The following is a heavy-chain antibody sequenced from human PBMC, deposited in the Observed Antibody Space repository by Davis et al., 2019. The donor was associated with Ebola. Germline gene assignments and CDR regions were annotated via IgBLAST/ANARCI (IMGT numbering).Heavy chain of an antibody. Sequence: SETLSLTCTVSGFSISGDYYWGWIRQPPGKVLEWSGSISHSGNTYFKPSLASRVTISVDTSKNQFSLKLSSVTAADTAMYYCARDRWETNGDFIYFDNWGQGTLVAVSS. J-gene: IGHJ4*02. CDR1: GFSISGDYY. CDR3: ARDRWETNGDFIYFDN. D-gene: IGHD4-17*01. CDR2: ISHSGNT. V-gene: IGHV4-38-2*02.